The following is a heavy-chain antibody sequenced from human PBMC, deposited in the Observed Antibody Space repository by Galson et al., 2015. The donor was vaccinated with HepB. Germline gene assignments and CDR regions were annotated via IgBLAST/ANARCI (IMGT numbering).Heavy chain of an antibody. J-gene: IGHJ4*02. CDR2: FSGTDAGT. CDR1: GFTFSNYA. V-gene: IGHV3-23*01. Sequence: SLRLSCAASGFTFSNYAMVWVRQAPGKGVEWVSGFSGTDAGTYYADSVKGRFTISRDNSKNTLYLQMSSLTAEDTAVYYCAKRGSSSLFYDYWGQGTLVTVSS. CDR3: AKRGSSSLFYDY. D-gene: IGHD6-6*01.